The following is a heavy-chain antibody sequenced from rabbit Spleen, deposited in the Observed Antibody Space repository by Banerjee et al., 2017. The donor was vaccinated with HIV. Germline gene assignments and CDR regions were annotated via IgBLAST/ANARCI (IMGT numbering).Heavy chain of an antibody. D-gene: IGHD4-1*01. Sequence: QEQLVESGGGLVQPEGSLTLTCTASGFSFSSNYDICWVRQAPGKGLEWIGYIYTGDGTTGYASWVNGRFTISKTSSTTMTLQMTSLTASDTATYFCARDLYSSGWGALSYGMDLWGQGTLVTVS. CDR2: IYTGDGTT. CDR3: ARDLYSSGWGALSYGMDL. V-gene: IGHV1S45*01. J-gene: IGHJ3*01. CDR1: GFSFSSNYD.